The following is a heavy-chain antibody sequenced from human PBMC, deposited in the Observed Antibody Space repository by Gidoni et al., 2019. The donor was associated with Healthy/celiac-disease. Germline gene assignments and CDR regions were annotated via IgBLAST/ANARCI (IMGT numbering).Heavy chain of an antibody. V-gene: IGHV3-23*01. CDR2: ISGSGGST. J-gene: IGHJ3*02. D-gene: IGHD6-19*01. Sequence: EVQLLASGGGLVQPGGSLRLSCAASGFTFSSYAMSWVRQAPGKGLEWVSAISGSGGSTYYADSVKGRFTISRDNSKNTLYLQMNSLRAEDTAVYYCAKDVWYSSGGPDAFDIWGQGTMVTVSS. CDR3: AKDVWYSSGGPDAFDI. CDR1: GFTFSSYA.